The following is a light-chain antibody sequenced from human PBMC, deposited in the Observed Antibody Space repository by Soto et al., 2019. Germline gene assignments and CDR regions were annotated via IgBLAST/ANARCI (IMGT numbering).Light chain of an antibody. CDR2: DVS. J-gene: IGLJ1*01. CDR3: SSYTTSISYV. V-gene: IGLV2-14*01. Sequence: QSVLPQPASVSGSPGQSITISCTGTSSDIGGYNSVPWYQQHPGKVPKLMLHDVSNRPSWVSDRFSGSKSGNTASLTISGLQAEDEADYYCSSYTTSISYVFGSGTKVTV. CDR1: SSDIGGYNS.